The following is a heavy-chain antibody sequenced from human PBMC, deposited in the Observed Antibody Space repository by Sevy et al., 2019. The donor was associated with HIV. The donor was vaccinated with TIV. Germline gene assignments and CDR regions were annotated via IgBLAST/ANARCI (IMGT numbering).Heavy chain of an antibody. J-gene: IGHJ6*02. D-gene: IGHD3-9*01. Sequence: GGSLRLSCAVSGFTFSRYWMSWVRQAPGKGLEWVANIKQDGSEKYYVDSVKGRFTISRDNAKNSVYLQMNSLRVEDTALYYCARANGPDDINHYYYGMDVWGQGTTVTVSS. CDR1: GFTFSRYW. CDR2: IKQDGSEK. V-gene: IGHV3-7*01. CDR3: ARANGPDDINHYYYGMDV.